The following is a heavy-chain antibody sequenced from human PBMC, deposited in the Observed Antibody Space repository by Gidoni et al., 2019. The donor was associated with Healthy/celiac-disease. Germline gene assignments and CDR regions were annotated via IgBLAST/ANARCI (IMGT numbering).Heavy chain of an antibody. V-gene: IGHV3-53*01. CDR2: IYSGGST. Sequence: EVQLVESGGGFIQPGGSLGLFWAASGFPVSSNYMSWVRPAPGKGLEWVSVIYSGGSTYYADSVKGRFTISRDNSKNTLYLQMNSLRAEDTAVYYCARSGYSSSWPFDYWGQGTLVTVSS. CDR1: GFPVSSNY. D-gene: IGHD6-13*01. CDR3: ARSGYSSSWPFDY. J-gene: IGHJ4*02.